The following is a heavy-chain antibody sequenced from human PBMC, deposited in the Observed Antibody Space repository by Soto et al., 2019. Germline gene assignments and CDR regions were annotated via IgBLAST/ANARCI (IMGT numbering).Heavy chain of an antibody. J-gene: IGHJ4*01. CDR3: AKAHVMVVAGSPLDH. V-gene: IGHV4-38-2*02. CDR2: IYHGGTT. D-gene: IGHD6-19*01. Sequence: PSETLSLTCTVSGYSISSGSYWGWIRQPPGKGPEWIASIYHGGTTFYNPSLKSRVTVSVDKSNNQFSLKLRSVTAADTAVYYCAKAHVMVVAGSPLDHWGHGNLVTVS. CDR1: GYSISSGSY.